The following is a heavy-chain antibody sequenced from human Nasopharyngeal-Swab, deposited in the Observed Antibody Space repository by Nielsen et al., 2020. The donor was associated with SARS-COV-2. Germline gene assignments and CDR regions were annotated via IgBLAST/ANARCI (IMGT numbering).Heavy chain of an antibody. CDR3: ARESSSWYPFDY. CDR1: GGSISSSSYY. CDR2: IYYSGST. J-gene: IGHJ4*02. V-gene: IGHV4-39*07. D-gene: IGHD6-13*01. Sequence: SETLSLTCTVSGGSISSSSYYWGWIRQPPGKGLEWIGSIYYSGSTYYNPSLKSRVTISVDTSKNQFSLKLSSVTAADTAVYYCARESSSWYPFDYWGQGTLVTVSS.